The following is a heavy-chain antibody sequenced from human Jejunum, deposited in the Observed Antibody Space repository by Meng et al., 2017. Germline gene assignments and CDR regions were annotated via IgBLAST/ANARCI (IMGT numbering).Heavy chain of an antibody. D-gene: IGHD4-11*01. CDR2: INDSGST. CDR1: GGSISDYY. V-gene: IGHV4-34*01. CDR3: ARGNEYSNYGADF. J-gene: IGHJ4*02. Sequence: QVKLQQCGAGLLKPSETLSLCCAVYGGSISDYYWTWIRQPPGKGLEWIGEINDSGSTNYNPSLKSRVTISVDTSKSQFYLRVSSVTAADTAVYYCARGNEYSNYGADFWGQGTLVTVSS.